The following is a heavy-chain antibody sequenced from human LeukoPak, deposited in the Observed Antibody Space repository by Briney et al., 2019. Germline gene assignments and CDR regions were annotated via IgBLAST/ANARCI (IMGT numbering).Heavy chain of an antibody. J-gene: IGHJ4*02. D-gene: IGHD3-22*01. Sequence: GASVKVSCKAFGYTFTSNYMHWVRQAPGQGPEWMGVISPSGGSTTYAQKFQGRVTMTRNTSISTAYMELSSLRSEDTAVYYCARGPINYYDSSGYIDYWGQGTLVTVSS. CDR3: ARGPINYYDSSGYIDY. CDR1: GYTFTSNY. V-gene: IGHV1-46*01. CDR2: ISPSGGST.